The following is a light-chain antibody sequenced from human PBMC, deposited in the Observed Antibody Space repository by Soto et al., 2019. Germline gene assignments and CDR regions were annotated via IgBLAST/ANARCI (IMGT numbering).Light chain of an antibody. CDR1: QSVLYSSNNKNY. Sequence: DIVMTQSPDSLAVSLGERATINCKSSQSVLYSSNNKNYLAWYQQKPGQPPNLLIYWASTREYGVPDRFSGSGSGTDFTLTVSSLQAEDVAVYYCQQYYTTPVTFGQGTRWIS. CDR2: WAS. CDR3: QQYYTTPVT. V-gene: IGKV4-1*01. J-gene: IGKJ1*01.